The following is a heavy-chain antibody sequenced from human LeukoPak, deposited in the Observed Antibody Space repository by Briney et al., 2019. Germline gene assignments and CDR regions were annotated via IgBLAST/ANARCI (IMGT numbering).Heavy chain of an antibody. J-gene: IGHJ3*02. D-gene: IGHD3-22*01. CDR2: IYHSGST. V-gene: IGHV4-38-2*02. CDR1: GYSITRGSY. CDR3: ARVHVNSGYYFGDAFDI. Sequence: PSETLSLTCTVSGYSITRGSYWGWIRQPPGKGLEWIANIYHSGSTYYNPSLKSRVTISVDTSKNQFSLKLSPVTAADTAIYYCARVHVNSGYYFGDAFDIWGQGTMVTVSS.